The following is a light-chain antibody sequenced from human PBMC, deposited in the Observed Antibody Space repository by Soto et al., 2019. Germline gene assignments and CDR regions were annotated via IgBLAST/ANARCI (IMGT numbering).Light chain of an antibody. CDR3: SSYATPRL. J-gene: IGLJ2*01. Sequence: QSALTQPASVSGSPGQSITISCTGTSSDVGSYNLVSWYQQHPGKAPKLIIYEVSERPSGVSHRFSGSKTGNTASLTISGLQAEDEADYYCSSYATPRLFGGGTK. CDR1: SSDVGSYNL. V-gene: IGLV2-23*02. CDR2: EVS.